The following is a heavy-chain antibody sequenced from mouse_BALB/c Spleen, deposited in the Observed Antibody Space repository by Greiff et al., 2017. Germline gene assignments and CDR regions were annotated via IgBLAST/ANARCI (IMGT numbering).Heavy chain of an antibody. CDR2: IYPGDGDT. V-gene: IGHV1-82*01. Sequence: VQLQQSGPELVKPGASVKISCKASGYAFSSSWMNWVKQRPGQGLEWIGRIYPGDGDTNYNGKFKGKATLTADKSSSTAYMQLSSLTSVDSAVYFCARSYDGYYVLAYWGQGTLVTVSA. J-gene: IGHJ3*01. CDR3: ARSYDGYYVLAY. CDR1: GYAFSSSW. D-gene: IGHD2-3*01.